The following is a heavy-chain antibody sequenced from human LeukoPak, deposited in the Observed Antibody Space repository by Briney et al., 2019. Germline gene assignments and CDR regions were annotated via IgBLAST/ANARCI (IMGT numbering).Heavy chain of an antibody. Sequence: SETLSLTCTVSGGSISSYYWSWIRQPPGKGLEWIGYIYYSGSTNYNPSLKSRVTMSVDTSRNQFSLKLSSVTAADTAVYYCARSYYGSGSTYYYYYYMDVWGKGTTVTVSS. V-gene: IGHV4-59*12. CDR1: GGSISSYY. D-gene: IGHD3-10*01. CDR3: ARSYYGSGSTYYYYYYMDV. CDR2: IYYSGST. J-gene: IGHJ6*03.